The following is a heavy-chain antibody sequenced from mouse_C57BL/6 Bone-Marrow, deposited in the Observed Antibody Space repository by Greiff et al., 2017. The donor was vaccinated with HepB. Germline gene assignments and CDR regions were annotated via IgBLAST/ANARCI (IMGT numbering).Heavy chain of an antibody. CDR2: IDPNSGGT. J-gene: IGHJ1*03. CDR3: ARRDYGSSYWYFDV. CDR1: GYTFTSYW. Sequence: QVQLQQSGAQLVKPGASVKLSCKASGYTFTSYWMHWVKQRPGRGLEWIGRIDPNSGGTKYNEKFKSKATLTVDKPSSTAYMQISSLTSEDSAVYYCARRDYGSSYWYFDVWGTGTTVTVSS. D-gene: IGHD1-1*01. V-gene: IGHV1-72*01.